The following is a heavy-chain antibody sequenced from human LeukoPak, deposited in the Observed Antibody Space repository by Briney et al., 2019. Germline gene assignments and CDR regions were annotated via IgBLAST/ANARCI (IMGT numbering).Heavy chain of an antibody. V-gene: IGHV4-31*03. CDR1: GDSMRTGGYY. CDR2: IYYSGST. D-gene: IGHD3-16*01. J-gene: IGHJ3*02. CDR3: ARGDGSHSYAKGFDI. Sequence: SETLSLTCSVSGDSMRTGGYYWTWIRQHPGKGLEWIGYIYYSGSTYYNPSLKSRISMPVDTSKNQFSVKLTSVTAADTAVYFCARGDGSHSYAKGFDIWGQGTLVTVSS.